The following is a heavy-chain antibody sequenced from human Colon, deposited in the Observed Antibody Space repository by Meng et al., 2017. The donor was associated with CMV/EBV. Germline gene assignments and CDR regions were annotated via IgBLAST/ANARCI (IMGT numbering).Heavy chain of an antibody. Sequence: GGSLKISCAASGFTVSSNYMSWVRQAPGKGLEWVSVIYSGGNTYYADSVKGRFTISRDNAKNLLYLQMNSLTAEDTAVYFCAGTPPRVGFSGSPPQGDYWGQGTLVTVSS. D-gene: IGHD1-26*01. V-gene: IGHV3-53*01. J-gene: IGHJ4*02. CDR2: IYSGGNT. CDR1: GFTVSSNY. CDR3: AGTPPRVGFSGSPPQGDY.